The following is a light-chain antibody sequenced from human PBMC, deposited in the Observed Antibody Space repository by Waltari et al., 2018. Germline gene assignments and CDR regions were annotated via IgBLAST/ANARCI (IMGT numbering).Light chain of an antibody. Sequence: QSALTQPASVSGSPGQSITISCPGTSSDVGGYNSVSWYQQYSDKAPKLMIYDVSKRPSGVSNRFSGSKSGNTASLTISGLQAEDEADYYCCSYAGSSTHVLFGGGTKLTVL. CDR3: CSYAGSSTHVL. CDR1: SSDVGGYNS. J-gene: IGLJ2*01. CDR2: DVS. V-gene: IGLV2-23*02.